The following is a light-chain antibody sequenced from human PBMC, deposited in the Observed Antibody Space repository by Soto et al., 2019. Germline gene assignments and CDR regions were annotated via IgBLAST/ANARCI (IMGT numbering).Light chain of an antibody. Sequence: QSALTQPASVSGSPGQSITISCTGTSSDIGGYKSVSWYQQHPGKAPKLMIYEVSNRPSGVSNRFSGSKSGNTASLTISGLQAEDEADYYCQSYDADFVIFGGGTKLTVL. CDR3: QSYDADFVI. V-gene: IGLV2-14*01. CDR1: SSDIGGYKS. J-gene: IGLJ2*01. CDR2: EVS.